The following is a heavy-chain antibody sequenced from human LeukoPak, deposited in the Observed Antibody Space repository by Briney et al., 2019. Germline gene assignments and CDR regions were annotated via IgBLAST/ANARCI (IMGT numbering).Heavy chain of an antibody. Sequence: PSETLSLTCTVSGGSISSGGYYWSWIRPHPGKGLEWIGYIYYSGSTYYNPSLKSRVTISVDTSKNQFSLKLSSVTAADTAVYYCAKVPGDYAVYFDYWGQGTLVTVSS. CDR3: AKVPGDYAVYFDY. D-gene: IGHD4-17*01. CDR1: GGSISSGGYY. J-gene: IGHJ4*02. V-gene: IGHV4-31*03. CDR2: IYYSGST.